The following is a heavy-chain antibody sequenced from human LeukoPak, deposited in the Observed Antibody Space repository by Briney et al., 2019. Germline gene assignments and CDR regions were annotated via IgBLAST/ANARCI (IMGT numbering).Heavy chain of an antibody. Sequence: GASVKVSCKASGYTFTGYYMHWVRQAPGQGLEWMGWINPNSGGTNYAQKFQGRVTMTRDTSISTAYMELSRLRSDDTAVYYCASHPSGYSSGPSDYWGQGTLVTVSS. CDR2: INPNSGGT. V-gene: IGHV1-2*02. CDR3: ASHPSGYSSGPSDY. CDR1: GYTFTGYY. D-gene: IGHD6-19*01. J-gene: IGHJ4*02.